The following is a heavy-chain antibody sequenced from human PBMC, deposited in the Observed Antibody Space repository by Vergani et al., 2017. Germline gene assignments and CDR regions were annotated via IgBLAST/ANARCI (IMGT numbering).Heavy chain of an antibody. V-gene: IGHV3-21*06. Sequence: VQLVESGGGLVKPGGSLRLSCAASGFTFSDFIMSWVSQAPGKGLEWVAFIGSSGPYINYADSVKGRFIISRDNTNNSLFLQLRSLRAEDAAVYYCARDCTSGGCPDNYGMDVWGQGATVTVSS. D-gene: IGHD2-8*01. CDR1: GFTFSDFI. CDR3: ARDCTSGGCPDNYGMDV. J-gene: IGHJ6*02. CDR2: IGSSGPYI.